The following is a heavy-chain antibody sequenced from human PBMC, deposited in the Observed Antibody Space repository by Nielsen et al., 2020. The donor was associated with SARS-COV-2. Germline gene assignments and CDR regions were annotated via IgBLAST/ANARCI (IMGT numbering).Heavy chain of an antibody. Sequence: GESLKISCAGSGFTFSDYYMSWIRMAPGKGLEWISYISASGSYTNYEDSLRGRFTISRDNAKNSLYLQMNSLRAEDTAMYYCAKSGNCTGGICYSTEYFQDWGQCTLVTVSS. J-gene: IGHJ1*01. CDR2: ISASGSYT. CDR3: AKSGNCTGGICYSTEYFQD. CDR1: GFTFSDYY. D-gene: IGHD2-15*01. V-gene: IGHV3-11*03.